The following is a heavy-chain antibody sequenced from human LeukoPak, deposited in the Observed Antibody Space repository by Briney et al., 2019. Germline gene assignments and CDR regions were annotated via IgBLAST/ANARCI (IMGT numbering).Heavy chain of an antibody. CDR3: ARSRVGATSSFDY. D-gene: IGHD1-26*01. CDR2: INPTSGGT. V-gene: IGHV1-2*06. CDR1: GYTFTGYY. J-gene: IGHJ4*02. Sequence: ASVKVSCKASGYTFTGYYMHWVRQAPGQGLEWMGRINPTSGGTNYAQKFQGRVTMTRDTSISTAYKELSRLRSDDTAVYYCARSRVGATSSFDYWGQGTLVTVSS.